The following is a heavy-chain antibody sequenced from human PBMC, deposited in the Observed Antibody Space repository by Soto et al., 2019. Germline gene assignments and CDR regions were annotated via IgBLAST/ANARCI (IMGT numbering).Heavy chain of an antibody. V-gene: IGHV1-69*13. D-gene: IGHD6-6*01. CDR3: ARGDEGIAALPEN. CDR2: IIPIFGTA. J-gene: IGHJ4*02. Sequence: GSSVKVCCKASVYTLTSYYMQWVRQAPGQGPEWMGGIIPIFGTANYAQKFQGRVTITADESTSTAYMELSSLRSEDTAVYYCARGDEGIAALPENWGQGTLVPVSS. CDR1: VYTLTSYY.